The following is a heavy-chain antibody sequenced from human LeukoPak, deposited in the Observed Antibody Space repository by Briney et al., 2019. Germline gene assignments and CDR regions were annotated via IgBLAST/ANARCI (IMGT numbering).Heavy chain of an antibody. D-gene: IGHD2-15*01. CDR3: ARIVVVVAATWFDP. CDR1: GFTFSSYW. J-gene: IGHJ5*02. CDR2: IKQDGSEK. V-gene: IGHV3-7*01. Sequence: TGGSLRLSCAASGFTFSSYWMSWVRQAPGKGLEWVANIKQDGSEKYYVDSVKGRFTISRDNAKNSLYLQMSSLRAEDTAVYYCARIVVVVAATWFDPWGQGTLVTVSS.